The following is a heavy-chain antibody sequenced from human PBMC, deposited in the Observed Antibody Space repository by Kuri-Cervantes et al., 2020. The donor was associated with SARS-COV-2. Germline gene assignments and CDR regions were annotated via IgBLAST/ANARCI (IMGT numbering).Heavy chain of an antibody. V-gene: IGHV1-18*01. D-gene: IGHD3-9*01. CDR2: ISAYNGNT. Sequence: ASVKVSCKASGYTFTSYGIRWVRQAPGQGLEWMGWISAYNGNTNYAQKLQGRVTMTTDTSTSTAYMELRSLRSDDTAVYYCARGGYYDILTGYENWFDPWGQGTLVTVSS. CDR1: GYTFTSYG. CDR3: ARGGYYDILTGYENWFDP. J-gene: IGHJ5*02.